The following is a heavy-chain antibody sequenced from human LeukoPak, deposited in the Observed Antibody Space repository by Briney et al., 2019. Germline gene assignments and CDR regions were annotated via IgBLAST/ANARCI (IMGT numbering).Heavy chain of an antibody. V-gene: IGHV1-8*01. CDR1: VYTFTRYD. J-gene: IGHJ5*02. D-gene: IGHD4-23*01. Sequence: GSSVNVSFKCSVYTFTRYDIHGVRQATGRGPAGMGWINPNSGNTGYAQKFQGRVTMTRHTSISTAYLELSSLPSEDTAVYYCARGPNNYDGGNSGSAWFDPWGQGSLVHVSS. CDR3: ARGPNNYDGGNSGSAWFDP. CDR2: INPNSGNT.